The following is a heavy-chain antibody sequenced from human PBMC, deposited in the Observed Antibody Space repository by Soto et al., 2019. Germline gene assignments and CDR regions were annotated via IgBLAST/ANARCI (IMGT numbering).Heavy chain of an antibody. V-gene: IGHV1-18*01. D-gene: IGHD2-2*02. CDR2: ISAYNGNT. CDR3: ARDRDSSCYSTQYYYYGMDV. J-gene: IGHJ6*02. Sequence: GASVKVSCKASGYTFSSYGMSGVRQAPGQGLEWMGWISAYNGNTNYAQKLQGRVTMTTDTSTSTAYMELRSLRSDDTAVYYCARDRDSSCYSTQYYYYGMDVWGQGTTVTVSS. CDR1: GYTFSSYG.